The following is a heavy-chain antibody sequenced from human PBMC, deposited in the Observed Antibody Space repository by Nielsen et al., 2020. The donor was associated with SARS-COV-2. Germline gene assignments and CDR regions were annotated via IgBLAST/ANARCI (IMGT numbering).Heavy chain of an antibody. CDR3: ASGLAYCSGGSCYSHWYFDL. J-gene: IGHJ2*01. CDR1: GYTFTSYD. V-gene: IGHV1-3*01. D-gene: IGHD2-15*01. CDR2: INAGNSNT. Sequence: ASVKVSCKASGYTFTSYDMHWVRQDPGQRLEWMGWINAGNSNTKYSQKFQGRVTITRDTSASTAYMELSSLRSEDTAVYYCASGLAYCSGGSCYSHWYFDLWGLVTLVTVSS.